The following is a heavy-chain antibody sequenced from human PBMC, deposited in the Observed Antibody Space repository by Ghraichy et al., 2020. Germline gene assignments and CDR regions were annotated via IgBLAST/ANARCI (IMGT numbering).Heavy chain of an antibody. D-gene: IGHD3-22*01. Sequence: GGSLRLSCAASGFTFSDYYMSWIRQAPGKGLEWVSYISSSSSYTNYADSVKGRFTISRDNAKNSLYLQMNSLRAEDTAVYYCARTPDYYYYDSSGSKGYYYYYMDVWGKGTTVTVSS. J-gene: IGHJ6*03. V-gene: IGHV3-11*03. CDR3: ARTPDYYYYDSSGSKGYYYYYMDV. CDR2: ISSSSSYT. CDR1: GFTFSDYY.